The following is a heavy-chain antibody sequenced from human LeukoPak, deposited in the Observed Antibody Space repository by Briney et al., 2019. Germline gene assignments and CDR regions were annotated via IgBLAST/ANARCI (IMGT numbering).Heavy chain of an antibody. CDR3: AREDHSGYDDYYYYGMDV. J-gene: IGHJ6*02. Sequence: GGSLRLSRAASGFTFSSYAMSWVRQAPGKGLEWVANIKQDGSEKYYVDSVKGRFTISRDNAKNSLYLQMNSLRAEDTAVYYCAREDHSGYDDYYYYGMDVWGQGTTVTVSS. CDR1: GFTFSSYA. D-gene: IGHD5-12*01. CDR2: IKQDGSEK. V-gene: IGHV3-7*01.